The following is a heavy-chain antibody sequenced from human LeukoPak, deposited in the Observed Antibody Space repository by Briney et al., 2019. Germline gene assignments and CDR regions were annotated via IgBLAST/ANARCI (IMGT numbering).Heavy chain of an antibody. D-gene: IGHD2-8*01. CDR3: AGSLGYCTSNVCYLKY. CDR1: GYSENFYG. J-gene: IGHJ4*02. V-gene: IGHV1-18*01. CDR2: ISAQHGQT. Sequence: ASVKVSCKTSGYSENFYGITWVRQVAGQGLEWMGWISAQHGQTEYAPKSQDRVTMTTDTHTNTAYMELRSLRSDDTAVYYCAGSLGYCTSNVCYLKYWGQGTLVTVSS.